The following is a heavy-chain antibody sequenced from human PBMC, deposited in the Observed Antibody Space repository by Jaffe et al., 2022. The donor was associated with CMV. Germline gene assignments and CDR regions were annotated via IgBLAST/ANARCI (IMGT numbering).Heavy chain of an antibody. D-gene: IGHD3-22*01. CDR2: ISGSGGST. V-gene: IGHV3-23*01. CDR3: AKDVTMIVVVPDAFDI. J-gene: IGHJ3*02. CDR1: GFTFSSYA. Sequence: EVQLLESGGGLVQPGGSLRLSCAASGFTFSSYAMSWVRQAPGKGLEWVSAISGSGGSTYYADSVKGRFTISRDNSKNTLYLQMNSLRAEDTAVYYCAKDVTMIVVVPDAFDIWGQGTMVTVSS.